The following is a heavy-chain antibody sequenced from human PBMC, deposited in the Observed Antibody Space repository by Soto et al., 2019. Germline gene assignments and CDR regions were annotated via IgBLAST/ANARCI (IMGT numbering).Heavy chain of an antibody. CDR1: GGSFSGYY. Sequence: QVQVQQWGAGLLKPSETLSLTCAVYGGSFSGYYWSWIRQPPGKGLEWIGEINHSGSTSYNPSLKSRVTMSVDTSKNEFSLKLTSVTAADTAVYYCARERVVPAAIDYWGQGTLVTVSS. J-gene: IGHJ4*02. CDR3: ARERVVPAAIDY. V-gene: IGHV4-34*01. CDR2: INHSGST. D-gene: IGHD2-2*01.